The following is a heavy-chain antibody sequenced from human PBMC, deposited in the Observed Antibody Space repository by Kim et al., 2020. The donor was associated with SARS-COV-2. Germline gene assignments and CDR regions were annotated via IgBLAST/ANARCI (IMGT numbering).Heavy chain of an antibody. CDR3: ARDISALGEGYFDY. Sequence: GGSLRLSCAASGFTFSSYAMHWVRQAPGKGLEWVAVISYDGSNKYYADSVKGRFTISRDNSKNTLYLQMNSLRAEDTAVYYCARDISALGEGYFDYWGQGTLVTVSS. CDR2: ISYDGSNK. J-gene: IGHJ4*02. V-gene: IGHV3-30*04. CDR1: GFTFSSYA.